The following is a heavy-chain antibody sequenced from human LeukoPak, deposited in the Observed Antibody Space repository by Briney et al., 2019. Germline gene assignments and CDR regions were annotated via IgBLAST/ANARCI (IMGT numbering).Heavy chain of an antibody. CDR1: GFTFSSYA. CDR2: ISGSGGST. V-gene: IGHV3-23*01. Sequence: WGSLRRSCAASGFTFSSYAMSWVRQAPGKGLEWVSAISGSGGSTYYADSVKGWFTISRDNSKNALYLQMNSLRAEDTAVYYCAKGGITMIVVVTPPWTSDAFDIWGQGTMVTVSS. CDR3: AKGGITMIVVVTPPWTSDAFDI. D-gene: IGHD3-22*01. J-gene: IGHJ3*02.